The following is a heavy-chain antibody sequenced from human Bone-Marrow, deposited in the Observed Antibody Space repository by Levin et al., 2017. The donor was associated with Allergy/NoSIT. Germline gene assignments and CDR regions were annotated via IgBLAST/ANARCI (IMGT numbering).Heavy chain of an antibody. CDR3: AVNDAYLDMDV. CDR1: GYTFRNYA. CDR2: IKTNTGTA. J-gene: IGHJ6*03. D-gene: IGHD1-1*01. V-gene: IGHV7-4-1*02. Sequence: ASVKVSCKASGYTFRNYALNWVRQAPGQGLEWMGQIKTNTGTATYAQGFTGRFVFSLDTSVSTAFLQINSLETEDTAVYYCAVNDAYLDMDVWGKGTTVTVS.